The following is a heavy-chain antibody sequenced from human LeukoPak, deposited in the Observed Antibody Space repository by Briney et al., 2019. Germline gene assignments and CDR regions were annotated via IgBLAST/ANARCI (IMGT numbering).Heavy chain of an antibody. D-gene: IGHD6-13*01. V-gene: IGHV3-33*03. Sequence: PGGSLRLSCAASGFAFSSYGMHWVRQAPGKGREWVSIIWYDGTNKYYGDFVEGRFTISRDDSKNTVYLHMNSLRVEDSSVYYCAAASGYSFFEHWGQGTLVIVSS. CDR1: GFAFSSYG. CDR3: AAASGYSFFEH. J-gene: IGHJ1*01. CDR2: IWYDGTNK.